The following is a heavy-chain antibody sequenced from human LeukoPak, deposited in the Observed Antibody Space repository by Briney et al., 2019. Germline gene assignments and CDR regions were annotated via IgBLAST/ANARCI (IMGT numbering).Heavy chain of an antibody. CDR2: INHSGST. Sequence: SETLSLTCAVYGGSFSGYYWSWIRQPPGKGLEWIGEINHSGSTNYNPSLKSRVTISVDTSKNQFSLKLSSVTAADTAVYYCASSESWFGELFWGQGTLVTVSS. D-gene: IGHD3-10*01. CDR3: ASSESWFGELF. CDR1: GGSFSGYY. V-gene: IGHV4-34*01. J-gene: IGHJ4*02.